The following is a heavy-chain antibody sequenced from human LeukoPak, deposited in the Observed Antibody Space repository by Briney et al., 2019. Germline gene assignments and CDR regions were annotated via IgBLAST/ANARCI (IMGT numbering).Heavy chain of an antibody. J-gene: IGHJ3*02. Sequence: PSETLSLTCAVYGGSFSGYSWSWIRQPPGKGLEWIGYIYHSGSTYYNPSLKSRVTISVDRSKNQFSLKLSSVTAADTAVYYCARDEYYYDSSGYYRRRGAFDIWGQGTMVTVSS. CDR1: GGSFSGYS. D-gene: IGHD3-22*01. V-gene: IGHV4-30-2*01. CDR2: IYHSGST. CDR3: ARDEYYYDSSGYYRRRGAFDI.